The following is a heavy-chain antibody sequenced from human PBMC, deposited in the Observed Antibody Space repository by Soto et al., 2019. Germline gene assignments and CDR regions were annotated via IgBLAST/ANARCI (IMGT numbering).Heavy chain of an antibody. CDR1: GVSFSSYW. V-gene: IGHV3-7*01. CDR3: ARVLNYYDSSGYYGIDY. J-gene: IGHJ4*02. Sequence: GGSLRLSCVASGVSFSSYWMSWVRQAPGKGLEWVANIKQDGSEKYYVESVKGRFTNSRDNAKNSLYLQMNSLRAEDTAVYYCARVLNYYDSSGYYGIDYWGQGT. D-gene: IGHD3-22*01. CDR2: IKQDGSEK.